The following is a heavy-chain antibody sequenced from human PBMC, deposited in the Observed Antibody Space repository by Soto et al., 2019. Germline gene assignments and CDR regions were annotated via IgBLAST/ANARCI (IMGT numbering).Heavy chain of an antibody. J-gene: IGHJ4*02. CDR1: VFAFDDYA. CDR2: ISCNSGSI. CDR3: AKHAGGRGRGYPFDD. Sequence: LTLSCTCAVFAFDDYARNWFRQAPGKGLDWVSGISCNSGSIGYSDSVKGRFTISRYNAKNSLYLQMNSLRAEDTALYYCAKHAGGRGRGYPFDDWGQGTRVTVSS. V-gene: IGHV3-9*01. D-gene: IGHD3-22*01.